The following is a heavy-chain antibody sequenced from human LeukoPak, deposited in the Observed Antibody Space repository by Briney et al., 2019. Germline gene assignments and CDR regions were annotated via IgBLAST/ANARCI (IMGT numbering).Heavy chain of an antibody. V-gene: IGHV4-34*01. CDR1: GGSFSGYY. CDR3: ARGPRLSTAAGRDPGSVGDV. CDR2: INHSGST. J-gene: IGHJ6*04. D-gene: IGHD6-13*01. Sequence: SETLSLTCAVYGGSFSGYYWSWIRQPPGKGLEWIGEINHSGSTNYNPSLKSRVTISVDTSKNQFSLKLSSVTAADTAVYYCARGPRLSTAAGRDPGSVGDVWGKGTTVTVSS.